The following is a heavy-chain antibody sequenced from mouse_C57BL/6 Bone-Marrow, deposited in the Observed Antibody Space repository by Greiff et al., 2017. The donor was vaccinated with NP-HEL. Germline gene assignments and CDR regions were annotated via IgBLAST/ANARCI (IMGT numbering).Heavy chain of an antibody. Sequence: QVQLKESGAELVRPGASVTLSCKASGYTFTDYEMHWVKQTPVHGLEWIGAIDPETGGTAYNQKFKGKAILTADKSSSTAYMELRSLTSEDSAVYYCTRPAYWGQGTTLTVSS. V-gene: IGHV1-15*01. CDR3: TRPAY. J-gene: IGHJ2*01. CDR1: GYTFTDYE. CDR2: IDPETGGT.